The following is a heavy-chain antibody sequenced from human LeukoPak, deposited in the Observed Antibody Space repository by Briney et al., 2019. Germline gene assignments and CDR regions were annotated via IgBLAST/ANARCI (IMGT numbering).Heavy chain of an antibody. CDR2: IKEDGGVK. CDR1: GFTFGVSW. D-gene: IGHD1/OR15-1a*01. CDR3: AKDRGWNTFDY. Sequence: TGGSLRLSCAASGFTFGVSWMSWVRQAPGKGLEWVANIKEDGGVKNYVDSVKGRLTISRDNAKSSLSLQMNSLRVEDTAVYYCAKDRGWNTFDYWGQGTLVTVSS. V-gene: IGHV3-7*01. J-gene: IGHJ4*02.